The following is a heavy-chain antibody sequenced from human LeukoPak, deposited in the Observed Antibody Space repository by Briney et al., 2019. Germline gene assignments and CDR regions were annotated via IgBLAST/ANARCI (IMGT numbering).Heavy chain of an antibody. D-gene: IGHD2-2*02. CDR2: INPNSGGT. J-gene: IGHJ6*02. Sequence: ASVKVSCKASGYTFTGYYMHWVRQAPGQGLEWMGWINPNSGGTNYAQKFQGRVTMTRDTSISTAYMELSRLRSDDTAVYYCASRTTPGYHCSSTSCYTDYGMDVWGQGTTVTVSS. V-gene: IGHV1-2*02. CDR1: GYTFTGYY. CDR3: ASRTTPGYHCSSTSCYTDYGMDV.